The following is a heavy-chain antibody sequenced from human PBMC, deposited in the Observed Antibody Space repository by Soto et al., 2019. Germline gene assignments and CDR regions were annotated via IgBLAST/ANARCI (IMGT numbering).Heavy chain of an antibody. J-gene: IGHJ6*02. V-gene: IGHV4-39*01. D-gene: IGHD3-10*01. Sequence: QLQLQESGPGLVKPSETLSLTCTVSGGSISSSSYYWGWIRQPPGKGLEWIGSIYYSGSTYYNPSXXRRVTISVDTXXHXFXXQLSSVTAADTAVYYCARRPDSYGSGSYYSRPWDVWGQGTTVTVSS. CDR3: ARRPDSYGSGSYYSRPWDV. CDR2: IYYSGST. CDR1: GGSISSSSYY.